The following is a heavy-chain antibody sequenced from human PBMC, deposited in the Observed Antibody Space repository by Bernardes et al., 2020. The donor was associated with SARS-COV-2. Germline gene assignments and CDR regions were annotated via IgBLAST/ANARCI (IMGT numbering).Heavy chain of an antibody. Sequence: ASVKVSCKASGYTFRTYGISWVRQAPGQGLEWMGWISGYNGDTKSAERLQGRLTMTTDTSTTTAYMELRNLRSDDTAVYFCARDLIVVAGTADYWGQGTLVTVSS. J-gene: IGHJ4*02. D-gene: IGHD3-22*01. CDR1: GYTFRTYG. V-gene: IGHV1-18*01. CDR2: ISGYNGDT. CDR3: ARDLIVVAGTADY.